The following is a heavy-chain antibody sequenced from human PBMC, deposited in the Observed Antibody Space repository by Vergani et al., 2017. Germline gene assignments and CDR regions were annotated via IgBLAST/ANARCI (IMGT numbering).Heavy chain of an antibody. Sequence: EVQLLESGGGLVQPGGSLRLSCVASGFTFSSYAMGWVRQAPGKGLEWVSFISVSGDSTYYADSVQGRFTISRDNSKNTLDLQMNSLRAEDTAVYYCAKELHGVFADYFDYWSQGTLVTVCS. CDR3: AKELHGVFADYFDY. V-gene: IGHV3-23*01. CDR1: GFTFSSYA. CDR2: ISVSGDST. D-gene: IGHD4-17*01. J-gene: IGHJ4*02.